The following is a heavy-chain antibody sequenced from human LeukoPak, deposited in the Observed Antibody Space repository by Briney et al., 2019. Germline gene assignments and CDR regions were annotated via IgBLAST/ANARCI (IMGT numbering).Heavy chain of an antibody. CDR2: IYYTGTT. J-gene: IGHJ4*02. V-gene: IGHV4-59*08. CDR1: GDSISSYY. CDR3: ARRLTTGTNDY. D-gene: IGHD1-7*01. Sequence: PSETLSLTCTVSGDSISSYYWSWIRQPPGKGLEWIGYIYYTGTTNYNPSLKSRLTISVDTSKSPFSLRLSSVTAADTAVYYCARRLTTGTNDYWGQGTLVTVSS.